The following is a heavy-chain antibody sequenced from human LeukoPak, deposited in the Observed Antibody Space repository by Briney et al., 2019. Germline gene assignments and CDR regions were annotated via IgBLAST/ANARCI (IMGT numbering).Heavy chain of an antibody. J-gene: IGHJ4*02. V-gene: IGHV3-21*01. CDR3: ARDPDGNSMYYFDY. CDR1: GFTFSSYS. D-gene: IGHD4-23*01. CDR2: ISSSSSYM. Sequence: PGGSLRLSCAASGFTFSSYSMNWVRQAPGKGLEWASSISSSSSYMYYADSVKGRFTVSRDNAKNSLYLQMNSLRAEDTAVYYCARDPDGNSMYYFDYWGQGTLVTVSS.